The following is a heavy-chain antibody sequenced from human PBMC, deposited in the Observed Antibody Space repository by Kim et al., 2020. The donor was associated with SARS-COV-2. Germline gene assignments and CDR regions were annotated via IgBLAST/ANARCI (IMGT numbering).Heavy chain of an antibody. V-gene: IGHV4-30-2*01. J-gene: IGHJ4*02. Sequence: SETLSLTCDVSGASISSGSYSWSWIRQPQGQGLERIASIYQSGGTYYNPSLKSRATISVDRSKNQFSLTLTSVTAADTAVYYCTRGPYSDYFDYWGQGTL. CDR3: TRGPYSDYFDY. CDR1: GASISSGSYS. CDR2: IYQSGGT. D-gene: IGHD4-4*01.